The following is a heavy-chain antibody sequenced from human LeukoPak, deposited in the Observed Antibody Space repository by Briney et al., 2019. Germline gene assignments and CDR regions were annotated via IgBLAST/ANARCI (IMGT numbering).Heavy chain of an antibody. D-gene: IGHD1-1*01. CDR2: IYYSGST. CDR1: GGSISSYY. CDR3: ARYFGTTGTPNY. Sequence: SETLSLTCTVSGGSISSYYWSWIRQPPGKGLEWIGYIYYSGSTNYNPSLKSRVTISVDTSKNQFSLKLSSVTAADTAVFYCARYFGTTGTPNYWGQGTLVTVSS. V-gene: IGHV4-59*08. J-gene: IGHJ4*02.